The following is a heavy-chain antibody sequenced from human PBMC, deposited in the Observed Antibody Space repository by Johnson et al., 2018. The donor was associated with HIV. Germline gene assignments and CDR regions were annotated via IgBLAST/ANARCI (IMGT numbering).Heavy chain of an antibody. CDR1: GFTFDDYG. J-gene: IGHJ3*02. D-gene: IGHD6-19*01. V-gene: IGHV3-7*03. Sequence: VQLVESGGGVVRPGGSLRLSCAASGFTFDDYGMSWVRQAPGKGLEWVANINQDESEKYHVDSVKGRFSISRDNGKDSVYLQMSSLRPEDTAVYFCVRWGSGWSAFDIWGLGTMVTVSS. CDR2: INQDESEK. CDR3: VRWGSGWSAFDI.